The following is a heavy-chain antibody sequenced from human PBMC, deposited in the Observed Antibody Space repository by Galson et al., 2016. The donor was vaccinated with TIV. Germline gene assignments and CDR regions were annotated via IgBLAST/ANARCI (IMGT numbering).Heavy chain of an antibody. CDR2: IYSGGST. V-gene: IGHV3-66*02. CDR1: GFRVKDNY. CDR3: ARDRRHCGNECYLYYHYGMDV. Sequence: SLRLSCAASGFRVKDNYMRWVRQAPGKGLEWVSLIYSGGSTTYADSVKGRFTISRDNFKNTVYLQMNSLRADDTAVYYCARDRRHCGNECYLYYHYGMDVWGQGTTVTVSS. D-gene: IGHD2-21*01. J-gene: IGHJ6*02.